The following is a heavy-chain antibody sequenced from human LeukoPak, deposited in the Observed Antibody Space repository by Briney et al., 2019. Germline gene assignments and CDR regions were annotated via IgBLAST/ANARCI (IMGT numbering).Heavy chain of an antibody. D-gene: IGHD2-21*02. CDR3: ARGLGVVTAQSEQPKTRYFDL. V-gene: IGHV1-18*01. J-gene: IGHJ2*01. CDR1: GYTFISYG. Sequence: ASVKVSCEASGYTFISYGISWVRQAPGQGLEWMGWISGDNGNTNYAQNLQGRVTMTTDTSTNTASMALRSLRSDDTAVYSCARGLGVVTAQSEQPKTRYFDLWGRGTQVTVSS. CDR2: ISGDNGNT.